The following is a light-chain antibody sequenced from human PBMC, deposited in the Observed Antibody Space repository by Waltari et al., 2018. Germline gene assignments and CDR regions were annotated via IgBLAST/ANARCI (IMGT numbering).Light chain of an antibody. CDR3: CSYTNTHVV. Sequence: QSALTQPASVSGYPGQSITISCTGTSSDVGSNNLVSWYQQHPGQAPKLIIDEATKRTSGVSNRFSGSKAGNSASLTISGLQAEDEGDYYCCSYTNTHVVFGGGTKLTVL. CDR2: EAT. V-gene: IGLV2-14*02. CDR1: SSDVGSNNL. J-gene: IGLJ2*01.